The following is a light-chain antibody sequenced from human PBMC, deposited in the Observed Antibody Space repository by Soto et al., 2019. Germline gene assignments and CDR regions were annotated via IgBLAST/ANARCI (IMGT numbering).Light chain of an antibody. CDR3: QRYYNYST. V-gene: IGKV1-5*01. J-gene: IGKJ1*01. CDR1: QTISSW. CDR2: DAS. Sequence: IQMTQFPSTLSASFVDRVTIPCRTSQTISSWLAWYQQQPGKAPDHLIYDASRLAGGAPSRFSGNESGTEFTLTIGRMQPDDFATYFCQRYYNYSTFGQGTKVDIK.